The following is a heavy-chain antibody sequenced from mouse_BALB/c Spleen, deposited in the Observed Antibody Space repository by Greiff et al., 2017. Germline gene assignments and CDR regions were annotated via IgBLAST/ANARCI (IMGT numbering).Heavy chain of an antibody. J-gene: IGHJ3*01. Sequence: VQLQQSGAELVKPGASVKLSCTASGFNITDTYMHWVKQRPEQGLEWIGRIDPANGNTKYDPKFQGKATITADTSSNTAYLQLSSLTSEDTAVYYCARLYDGYYWFAYWGQGTLVTVSA. CDR3: ARLYDGYYWFAY. CDR1: GFNITDTY. D-gene: IGHD2-3*01. V-gene: IGHV14-3*02. CDR2: IDPANGNT.